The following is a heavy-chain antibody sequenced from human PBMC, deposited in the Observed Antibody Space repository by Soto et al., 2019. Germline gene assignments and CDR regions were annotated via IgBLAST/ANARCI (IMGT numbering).Heavy chain of an antibody. V-gene: IGHV4-61*01. J-gene: IGHJ4*02. CDR3: VRTTAVPNTLRSRYFFDY. CDR1: GDTVSNKTY. D-gene: IGHD4-17*01. Sequence: SETLSLTCSVSGDTVSNKTYWSWLRQPPGKRLEWIGYLYYSGTTNYNPSLKSRVTISVDLSKNQFSLRLSSVTTADTALYYCVRTTAVPNTLRSRYFFDYWGQGTLVTVSS. CDR2: LYYSGTT.